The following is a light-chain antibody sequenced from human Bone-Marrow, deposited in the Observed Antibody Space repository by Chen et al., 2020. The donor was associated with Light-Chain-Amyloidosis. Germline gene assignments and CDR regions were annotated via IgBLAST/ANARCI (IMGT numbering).Light chain of an antibody. Sequence: SSELTPPPSVSMSPGQTARITCSGDDLPTKYAYWYQQKPGQAPVLVIHRDTERPSGISERFSGSSSGTTAKLTISGVQAEDEADYHCQSADSSGTYEVIFGGGTKLTVL. V-gene: IGLV3-25*03. CDR3: QSADSSGTYEVI. CDR2: RDT. J-gene: IGLJ2*01. CDR1: DLPTKY.